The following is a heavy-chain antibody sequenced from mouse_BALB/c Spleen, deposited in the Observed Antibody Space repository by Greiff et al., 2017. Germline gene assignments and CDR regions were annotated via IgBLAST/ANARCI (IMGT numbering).Heavy chain of an antibody. CDR1: GFTFSSYA. D-gene: IGHD2-3*01. J-gene: IGHJ3*01. CDR2: ISSGGST. V-gene: IGHV5-6-5*01. CDR3: ARYYCYSACFAY. Sequence: EVQGVESGGGLVKPGGSLKLSCAASGFTFSSYAMSWVRQTPEKRLEWVASISSGGSTYYPDSVKGRFTISRDNARNILYLQMSSLRSEDTAMYYCARYYCYSACFAYWGQGTLVTVSA.